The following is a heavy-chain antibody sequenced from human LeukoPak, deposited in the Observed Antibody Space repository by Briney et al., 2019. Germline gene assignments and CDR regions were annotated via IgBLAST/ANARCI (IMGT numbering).Heavy chain of an antibody. V-gene: IGHV3-74*01. J-gene: IGHJ3*02. D-gene: IGHD5-18*01. CDR3: AKGKQQWWTFDALDI. Sequence: GGSLRLSCAASGFTFSTYWMHWVRQAPGKGLVWVSCINSDGSSPSYADSVKGRFTISRDNSKNTLYLQINSLLPDDTAVYYCAKGKQQWWTFDALDIWGQGTTVTVSS. CDR1: GFTFSTYW. CDR2: INSDGSSP.